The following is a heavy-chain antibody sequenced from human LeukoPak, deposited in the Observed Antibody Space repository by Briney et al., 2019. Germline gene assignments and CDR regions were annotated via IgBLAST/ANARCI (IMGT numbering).Heavy chain of an antibody. V-gene: IGHV3-7*03. D-gene: IGHD5-24*01. J-gene: IGHJ4*02. CDR1: GFTFSSYA. Sequence: GGSLRLSCAASGFTFSSYAMSWVRLAPGKGLEWVAHIKEDGTETYYVDSVKGRFTISRDNAKNSLYLQMNSLRVEDTAVYYCAKEGRSLQTYWGQGTLVTVSS. CDR2: IKEDGTET. CDR3: AKEGRSLQTY.